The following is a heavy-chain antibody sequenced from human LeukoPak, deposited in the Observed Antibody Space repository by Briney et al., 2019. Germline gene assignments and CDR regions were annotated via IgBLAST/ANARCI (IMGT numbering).Heavy chain of an antibody. CDR2: INHSGST. V-gene: IGHV4-34*01. D-gene: IGHD5/OR15-5a*01. J-gene: IGHJ3*02. Sequence: SETLSLTCAVYGGSFSGYYWSWIRQPPGKGLEWIGEINHSGSTNYNPSLKSRVTLSVDTSKNQFSLKLSSVTAADTAVYYCARAQKSTLDYDIWGQGTMVTVCS. CDR1: GGSFSGYY. CDR3: ARAQKSTLDYDI.